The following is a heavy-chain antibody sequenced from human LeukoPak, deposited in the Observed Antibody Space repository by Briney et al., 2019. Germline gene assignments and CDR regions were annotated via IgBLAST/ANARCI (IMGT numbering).Heavy chain of an antibody. D-gene: IGHD3-10*01. CDR1: GGSISSYY. CDR3: ARGTTMVRGVITD. Sequence: SETLSLTCTVSGGSISSYYWSWIRQPPGKGLEWIGYIYYSGSTNYNPSLKSRVTISVDTSKNQSSLKLSSVTAADTAVYYCARGTTMVRGVITDWGQGTLVTVSS. V-gene: IGHV4-59*01. J-gene: IGHJ4*02. CDR2: IYYSGST.